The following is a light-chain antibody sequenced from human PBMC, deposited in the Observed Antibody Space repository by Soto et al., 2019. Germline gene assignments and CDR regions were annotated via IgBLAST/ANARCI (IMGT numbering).Light chain of an antibody. CDR2: DAS. J-gene: IGKJ1*01. V-gene: IGKV3-11*01. Sequence: EIVLTQSPATLSLSPGERATLSCRASQSVSSYLAWYQQKPGQAPRLLIYDASNRATGIPARFSGSGSGTDFTLTIISLEPEDFALYYCQQRSNWPWTFGQGTKVEIK. CDR1: QSVSSY. CDR3: QQRSNWPWT.